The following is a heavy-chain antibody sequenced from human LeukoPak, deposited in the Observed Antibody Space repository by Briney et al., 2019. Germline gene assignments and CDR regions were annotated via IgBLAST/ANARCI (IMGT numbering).Heavy chain of an antibody. CDR2: ISSSSSYI. J-gene: IGHJ5*02. CDR1: GFTFSSYS. D-gene: IGHD5-24*01. Sequence: GGSLRLSCAASGFTFSSYSMNWVRQAPGKELEWVSSISSSSSYIYYADSEKGRFTISRDNAKNSLYLQMNSLRAEDTAVYYCARGPYRDGLRYGFDPWGQGTLVTVSS. CDR3: ARGPYRDGLRYGFDP. V-gene: IGHV3-21*01.